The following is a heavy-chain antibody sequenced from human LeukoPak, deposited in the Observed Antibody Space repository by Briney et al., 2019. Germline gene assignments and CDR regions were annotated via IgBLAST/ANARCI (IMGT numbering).Heavy chain of an antibody. J-gene: IGHJ4*02. Sequence: PSETLSLTCTVSGGSISSGDYYWSWIRQPPGKGLEWIGYIYYSGSTYYNPSLKSRVTISVDTSKNQFSLKLSSVTAADTAVYYCARGTMVRGALFDYWGQGTLVTVSS. CDR1: GGSISSGDYY. V-gene: IGHV4-30-4*01. CDR3: ARGTMVRGALFDY. D-gene: IGHD3-10*01. CDR2: IYYSGST.